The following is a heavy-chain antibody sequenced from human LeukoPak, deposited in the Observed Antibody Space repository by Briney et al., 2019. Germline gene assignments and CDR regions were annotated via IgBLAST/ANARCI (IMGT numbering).Heavy chain of an antibody. CDR3: ARVTSGSYPDY. CDR1: GGSISSSNYY. V-gene: IGHV4-39*07. Sequence: SETLSLTCTVSGGSISSSNYYWGWIRQPPGKGLEWIGSIYYSGSTYYNPSLKSRVTISVDTSKNQFSLKLSSVTAADTAVYYCARVTSGSYPDYWGQGTLVTVSS. D-gene: IGHD1-26*01. CDR2: IYYSGST. J-gene: IGHJ4*02.